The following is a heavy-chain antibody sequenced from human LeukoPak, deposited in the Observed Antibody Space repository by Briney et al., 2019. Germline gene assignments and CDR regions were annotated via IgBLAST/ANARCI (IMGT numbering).Heavy chain of an antibody. D-gene: IGHD4-17*01. J-gene: IGHJ5*02. CDR1: GGSISSSY. CDR2: IYTSESA. V-gene: IGHV4-4*07. Sequence: SETLSVTCTVSGGSISSSYWSWIRQPAGKGLEWIGRIYTSESANYNPSLKSRVTMSVDRSKNLFSLKLNSVTAADTAVYYCARDYGDPSWFDPWGQGTLVTVSS. CDR3: ARDYGDPSWFDP.